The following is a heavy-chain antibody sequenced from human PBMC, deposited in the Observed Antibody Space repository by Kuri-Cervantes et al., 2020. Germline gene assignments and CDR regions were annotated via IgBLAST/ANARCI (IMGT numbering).Heavy chain of an antibody. J-gene: IGHJ4*02. D-gene: IGHD1-26*01. V-gene: IGHV3-30*18. CDR1: GFTFSSYG. CDR2: ISYDGSEK. Sequence: LTCAASGFTFSSYGVHWVRQAPGKGLEWVAAISYDGSEKYYADSVRGRFTISRDNSKNTLYLQMNSLTTEDTAVFYCAKQTVGSYFDYWGQGTLVTVSS. CDR3: AKQTVGSYFDY.